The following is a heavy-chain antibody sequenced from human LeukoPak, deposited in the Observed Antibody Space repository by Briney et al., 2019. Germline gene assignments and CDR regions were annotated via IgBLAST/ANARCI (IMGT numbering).Heavy chain of an antibody. CDR2: IWYDGSNK. J-gene: IGHJ4*02. D-gene: IGHD6-13*01. CDR1: GFTFSSYG. CDR3: ARGIAAAGTVPGFFDY. Sequence: GRSLRLSCAASGFTFSSYGMHWVRQAPGKGLEWVAVIWYDGSNKYYADSVKGRFTISRDNAKNTLYLRMNSLRAEDTAVYYCARGIAAAGTVPGFFDYWGQGTPVTVSS. V-gene: IGHV3-33*01.